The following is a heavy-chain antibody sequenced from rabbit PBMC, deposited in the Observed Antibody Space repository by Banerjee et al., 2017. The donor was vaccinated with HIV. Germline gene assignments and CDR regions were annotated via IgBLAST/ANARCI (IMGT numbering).Heavy chain of an antibody. D-gene: IGHD8-1*01. CDR2: IYGGSSDNT. CDR3: ARGVTGSIYYDL. Sequence: QQQLEESGGGLVKPGGTLTLTCKASGIDFSTNYYMCWVRQAPGKGLEWIACIYGGSSDNTYYASRVNGRFTISKTSSTTVTLQMTSLTAADTATYFCARGVTGSIYYDLWGPGTLVTVS. CDR1: GIDFSTNYY. V-gene: IGHV1S45*01. J-gene: IGHJ4*01.